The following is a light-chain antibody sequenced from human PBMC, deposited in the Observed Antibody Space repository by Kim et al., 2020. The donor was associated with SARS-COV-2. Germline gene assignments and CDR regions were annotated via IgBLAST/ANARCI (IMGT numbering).Light chain of an antibody. V-gene: IGLV1-51*01. CDR1: SSNIGNNY. CDR2: DSN. J-gene: IGLJ3*02. CDR3: GTWDSSLSAWV. Sequence: GQKVTISCSGSSSNIGNNYLSWYQQLPGTAPILLIYDSNKRPSGIPDRFSGSKSGTSATLGITGLQTGDEADYYCGTWDSSLSAWVFGGGTQLTVL.